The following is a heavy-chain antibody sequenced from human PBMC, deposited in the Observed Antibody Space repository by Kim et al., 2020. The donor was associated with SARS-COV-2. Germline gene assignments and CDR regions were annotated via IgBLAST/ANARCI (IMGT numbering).Heavy chain of an antibody. Sequence: GGSLRLSCAASGFTFSSYAMSWVRQAPGKGLEWVSAISGSGGSTYYADSVKGRFTISRDNSKNTLYLQMNSLRAEDTAVYYCAKDASITIFGVVIKGRYYYMDVWGKGTTVTVSS. CDR2: ISGSGGST. CDR1: GFTFSSYA. V-gene: IGHV3-23*01. J-gene: IGHJ6*03. D-gene: IGHD3-3*01. CDR3: AKDASITIFGVVIKGRYYYMDV.